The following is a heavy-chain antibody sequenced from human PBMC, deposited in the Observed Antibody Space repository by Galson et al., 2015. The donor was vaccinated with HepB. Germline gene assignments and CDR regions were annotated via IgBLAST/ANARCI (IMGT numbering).Heavy chain of an antibody. V-gene: IGHV6-1*01. CDR2: TFYRSKWHN. D-gene: IGHD1-26*01. Sequence: CAISGDSVSSNNAAWNWIRQSPSRGLEWLGRTFYRSKWHNDYAVSVESRITINVDTSKNQFSLQLNSVTPEDTAVYYCARDMGAANCWGQGTLVTVSS. CDR3: ARDMGAANC. J-gene: IGHJ4*02. CDR1: GDSVSSNNAA.